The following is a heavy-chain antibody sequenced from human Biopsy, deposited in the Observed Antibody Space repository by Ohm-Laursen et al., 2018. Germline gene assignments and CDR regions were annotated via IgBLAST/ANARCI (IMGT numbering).Heavy chain of an antibody. CDR3: ARHDRSGYWGLDY. J-gene: IGHJ4*02. CDR2: IYSSGRT. CDR1: GGSLNNHY. V-gene: IGHV4-4*08. D-gene: IGHD3-22*01. Sequence: ETLSLTCSVSGGSLNNHYWSWIRQSPGKGLEWLAYIYSSGRTNYNPSLKSRIIVSVDTSKNQLSLKVTSVTATDTAMYYCARHDRSGYWGLDYWGQGALVTVSA.